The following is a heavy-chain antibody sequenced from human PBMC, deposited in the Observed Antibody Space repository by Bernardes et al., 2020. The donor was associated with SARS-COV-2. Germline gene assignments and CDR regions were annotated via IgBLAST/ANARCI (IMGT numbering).Heavy chain of an antibody. CDR1: GVSISNSY. Sequence: SETLSLTCSVSGVSISNSYWNWIRQPPGKGLEWIGYVYHIGTTSYNPSLKGRVTMSTDTSKSHVSLTLRSVTAADTALYYCARDPGLFFTGSFDSWGHGTLVTVSS. CDR2: VYHIGTT. V-gene: IGHV4-59*13. J-gene: IGHJ4*01. CDR3: ARDPGLFFTGSFDS.